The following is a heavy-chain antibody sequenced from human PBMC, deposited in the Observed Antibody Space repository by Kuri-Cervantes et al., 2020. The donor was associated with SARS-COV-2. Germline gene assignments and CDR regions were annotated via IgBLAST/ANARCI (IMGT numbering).Heavy chain of an antibody. D-gene: IGHD6-6*01. CDR3: AREYTSSSPFES. J-gene: IGHJ4*02. CDR1: GFTFSSYA. Sequence: GESLKISCAASGFTFSSYAMNWVRQAPGKGLEWVSFISSGSTTNYYADSVMGRFTISRDNAKNSLSLQMNSLRVEDMAVYYCAREYTSSSPFESWGQGTPVTVSS. CDR2: ISSGSTTN. V-gene: IGHV3-48*04.